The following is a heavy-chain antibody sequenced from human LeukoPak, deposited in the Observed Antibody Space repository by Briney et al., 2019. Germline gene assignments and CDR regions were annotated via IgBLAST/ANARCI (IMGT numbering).Heavy chain of an antibody. CDR2: IIAYNGKT. V-gene: IGHV1-18*01. J-gene: IGHJ5*02. Sequence: ASVKVSCKASGYTFTSYGISWVRQAPGQGLEWMGWIIAYNGKTNYAQKRQGRVTMTTDTCTSTAYMELRSLRSDDAAVYDCGRDGGGYSSSWYELDWFDPWGQGTLVTVSS. D-gene: IGHD6-13*01. CDR1: GYTFTSYG. CDR3: GRDGGGYSSSWYELDWFDP.